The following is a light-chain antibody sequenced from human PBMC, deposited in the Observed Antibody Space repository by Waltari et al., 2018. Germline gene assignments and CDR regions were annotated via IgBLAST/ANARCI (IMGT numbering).Light chain of an antibody. Sequence: EIVLTQSPATLSLSPGERATLSCRASQSVSSYLAWYQRKLGQAPRFLIYDASNRATGIPARFSGSGSGTDFTLTISSLEPEDFAVYYCQQRSNWRYTFGQGTKLEIK. J-gene: IGKJ2*01. CDR3: QQRSNWRYT. CDR1: QSVSSY. CDR2: DAS. V-gene: IGKV3-11*01.